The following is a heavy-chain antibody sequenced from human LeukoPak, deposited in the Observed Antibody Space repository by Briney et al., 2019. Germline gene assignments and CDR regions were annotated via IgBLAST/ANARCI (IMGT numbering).Heavy chain of an antibody. CDR3: ARDRNYFDY. CDR1: EFTFSSYS. CDR2: IGSLSTYT. V-gene: IGHV3-21*01. Sequence: GGSLRLSCVSSEFTFSSYSMYWVRQAPGKGLEWVSYIGSLSTYTHYADSVKGRFTISRDNDKKLLYLQMNSLRVEDTAVYYCARDRNYFDYWGQGTLVTVSS. J-gene: IGHJ4*02.